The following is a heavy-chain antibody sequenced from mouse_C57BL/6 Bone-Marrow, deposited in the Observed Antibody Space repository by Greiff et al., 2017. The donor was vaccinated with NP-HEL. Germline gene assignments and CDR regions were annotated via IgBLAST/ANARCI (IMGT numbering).Heavy chain of an antibody. CDR1: GFTFSSYG. V-gene: IGHV5-6*01. Sequence: EVKVVESGGDLVKPGGSLKLSCAASGFTFSSYGMSWVRQTPDKRLEWVATISSGGSYTYYPDSVKGRFTISRDNAKNTLYLQMSSLKSEDTAVYYCAREGNPYYYAMEYWGKGTSVTVSS. D-gene: IGHD2-1*01. CDR3: AREGNPYYYAMEY. CDR2: ISSGGSYT. J-gene: IGHJ4*01.